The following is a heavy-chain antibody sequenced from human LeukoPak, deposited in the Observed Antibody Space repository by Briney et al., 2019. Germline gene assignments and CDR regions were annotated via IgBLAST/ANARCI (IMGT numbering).Heavy chain of an antibody. CDR1: GFTFSSYN. Sequence: GGSLRLSCAASGFTFSSYNMNWVRQAPGKRLEWVSSISSSSSYIYYADSVRGRFTISRDNSKNTLYLQMNSLRAEDTAVYSCARVGSTNAFDIWGQGTMVTVSS. CDR2: ISSSSSYI. V-gene: IGHV3-21*04. CDR3: ARVGSTNAFDI. J-gene: IGHJ3*02. D-gene: IGHD1-26*01.